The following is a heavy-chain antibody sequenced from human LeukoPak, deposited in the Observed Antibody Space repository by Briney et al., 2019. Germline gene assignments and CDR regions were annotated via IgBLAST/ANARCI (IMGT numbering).Heavy chain of an antibody. Sequence: ASVKVSCKASGYTFTSYAMHWVRQAPGQRLEWMGWINAGNGNTKYSQEFQGRVTITRDTSASTAYMELSSLRSEDMAVYYCARGGGNKWLRENWFDPWGQGTLVTVSS. V-gene: IGHV1-3*03. J-gene: IGHJ5*02. CDR3: ARGGGNKWLRENWFDP. CDR2: INAGNGNT. CDR1: GYTFTSYA. D-gene: IGHD5-12*01.